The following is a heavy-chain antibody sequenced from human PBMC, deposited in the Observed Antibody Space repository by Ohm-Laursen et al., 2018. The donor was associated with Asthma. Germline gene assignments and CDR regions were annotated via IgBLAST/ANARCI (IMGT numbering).Heavy chain of an antibody. J-gene: IGHJ4*02. CDR1: GGSISSGDYY. CDR3: ARVLDDSSGYGFDF. Sequence: SQTLSLTCSVSGGSISSGDYYWSWIRQPPGKGLEWIGYIYKSGTTYHKSSLRSRVTMSIDTSKNQFSLKLSSVTAADTAVYYCARVLDDSSGYGFDFWGQGTLVTVAS. CDR2: IYKSGTT. D-gene: IGHD3-22*01. V-gene: IGHV4-30-4*01.